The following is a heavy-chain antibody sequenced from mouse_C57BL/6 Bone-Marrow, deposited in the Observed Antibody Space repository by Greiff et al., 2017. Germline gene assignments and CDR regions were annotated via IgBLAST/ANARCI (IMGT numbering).Heavy chain of an antibody. CDR2: ISGGGGNT. CDR1: GFTFSSYT. V-gene: IGHV5-9*01. Sequence: EVNVVESGGGLVKPGGSLKLSCAASGFTFSSYTMSWVRQTPEKRLEWVATISGGGGNTYYSDSVKGRFTISRDNAKNTLYLQMSSLRSEDTALYYCARSRSGLRWFAYWGQGTLVTVSA. J-gene: IGHJ3*01. D-gene: IGHD2-4*01. CDR3: ARSRSGLRWFAY.